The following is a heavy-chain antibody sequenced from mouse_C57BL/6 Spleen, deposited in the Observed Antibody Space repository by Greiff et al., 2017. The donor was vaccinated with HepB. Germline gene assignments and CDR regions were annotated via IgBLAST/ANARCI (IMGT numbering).Heavy chain of an antibody. CDR3: TRSKIPDWEGYAMDY. CDR2: IYPGNSDT. Sequence: EVQLQQSGTVLARPGASVKMSCKTSGYTFTSYWMHWVKQRPGQGLEWIGAIYPGNSDTSYNQKFKGKAKLTAVTSASTAYMELSSLTNEDSAVYYCTRSKIPDWEGYAMDYWGQGTSVTVSS. J-gene: IGHJ4*01. CDR1: GYTFTSYW. D-gene: IGHD4-1*01. V-gene: IGHV1-5*01.